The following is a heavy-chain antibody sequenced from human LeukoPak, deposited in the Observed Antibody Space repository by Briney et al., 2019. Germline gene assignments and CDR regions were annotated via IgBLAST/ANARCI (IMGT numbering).Heavy chain of an antibody. V-gene: IGHV1-3*01. CDR2: INAGNGNT. CDR3: ARRLINGTRYNGFDP. D-gene: IGHD2/OR15-2a*01. CDR1: GYTFTSYA. Sequence: ASVKVSCTASGYTFTSYAMHWVRQAPGQRLEWMGWINAGNGNTKYSQKCQGRVTITRDTSASTAYMELSSLRSEDTAVYYCARRLINGTRYNGFDPWGQGTLVTVSS. J-gene: IGHJ5*02.